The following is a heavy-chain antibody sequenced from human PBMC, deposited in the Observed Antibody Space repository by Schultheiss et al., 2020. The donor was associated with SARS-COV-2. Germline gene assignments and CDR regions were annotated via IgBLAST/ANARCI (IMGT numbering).Heavy chain of an antibody. CDR1: GFTFSSYA. D-gene: IGHD3-16*01. V-gene: IGHV3-64*02. Sequence: GESLKISCAVSGFTFSSYAMHWVRQAPGKGLEYVSAISSNGGRTYYADSVKGRFTISRDNSKSTLYLQMNSLRAEDTAVYYCAWGSYFDYWGQGTLVTVSS. CDR2: ISSNGGRT. CDR3: AWGSYFDY. J-gene: IGHJ4*02.